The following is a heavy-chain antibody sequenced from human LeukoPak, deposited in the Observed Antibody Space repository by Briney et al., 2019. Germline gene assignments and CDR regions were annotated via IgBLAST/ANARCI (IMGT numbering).Heavy chain of an antibody. D-gene: IGHD5-18*01. CDR2: MNPNSGNT. CDR1: GYTFTSYD. Sequence: ASVKVSCKASGYTFTSYDINWVRQATGQGLEWMGWMNPNSGNTGYAQKFQGRVTMTRNTSISTAYMELSSLRSKDTAVYYCARGVSYSYGPLEFDYWGQGTLVTVSS. V-gene: IGHV1-8*01. CDR3: ARGVSYSYGPLEFDY. J-gene: IGHJ4*02.